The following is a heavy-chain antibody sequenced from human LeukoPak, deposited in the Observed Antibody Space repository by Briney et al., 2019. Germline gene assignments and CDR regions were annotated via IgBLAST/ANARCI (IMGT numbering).Heavy chain of an antibody. CDR3: AKDGYLTGYSSGWYRRGYFDY. J-gene: IGHJ4*02. CDR2: ISGSGGST. D-gene: IGHD6-19*01. V-gene: IGHV3-23*01. CDR1: GFTFSSYA. Sequence: GGSLRLSCAASGFTFSSYAMSWVRQAPGKGLEWVSAISGSGGSTYYADSVKGRFTISRDNSKNTLYLQMNSLRAEDTAVYYCAKDGYLTGYSSGWYRRGYFDYWGQGTLVTVSS.